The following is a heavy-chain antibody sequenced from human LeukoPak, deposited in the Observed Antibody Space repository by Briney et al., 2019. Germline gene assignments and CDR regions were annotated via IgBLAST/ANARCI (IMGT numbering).Heavy chain of an antibody. CDR2: MNPNSGNT. J-gene: IGHJ5*02. D-gene: IGHD3-10*01. Sequence: ASAKVSCKASGYTFTSYYMHWVRQAPGQGLEWMGWMNPNSGNTGYAQKFQGRVTITRNTSISTAYMELSSLRSEDTAVYYCARAPSRITMVRGYWFDPWGQGTLVTVSS. CDR3: ARAPSRITMVRGYWFDP. V-gene: IGHV1-8*03. CDR1: GYTFTSYY.